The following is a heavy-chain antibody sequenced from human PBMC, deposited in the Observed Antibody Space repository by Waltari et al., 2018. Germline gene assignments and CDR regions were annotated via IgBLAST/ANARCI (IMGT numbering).Heavy chain of an antibody. CDR1: GGSIRSYY. D-gene: IGHD3-3*01. CDR2: IYYSGST. V-gene: IGHV4-59*01. Sequence: QVQLQESGPGLVKPSETLSLTCTVSGGSIRSYYWSWIRQPPGKGLEWIGYIYYSGSTNYNPSLKSRVTISVDTSKNQFSLKLSSVTAADTAVYYCAGSYDFWSGRSYGMDVWGQGTTVTVSS. J-gene: IGHJ6*02. CDR3: AGSYDFWSGRSYGMDV.